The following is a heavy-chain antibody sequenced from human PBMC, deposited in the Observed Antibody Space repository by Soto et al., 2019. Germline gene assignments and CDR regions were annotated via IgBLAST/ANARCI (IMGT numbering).Heavy chain of an antibody. D-gene: IGHD2-21*02. CDR1: GDSISKYY. J-gene: IGHJ4*02. CDR2: VSYSGST. V-gene: IGHV4-59*01. CDR3: ARAALQSDLEFDH. Sequence: PSETLSLTCTVSGDSISKYYWSWIRQPPGKGLEWIGYVSYSGSTNYNPSLKNRVTMLMDTSKSQFSLRLTSVTAADAAVYYCARAALQSDLEFDHWGQGTLVTVSS.